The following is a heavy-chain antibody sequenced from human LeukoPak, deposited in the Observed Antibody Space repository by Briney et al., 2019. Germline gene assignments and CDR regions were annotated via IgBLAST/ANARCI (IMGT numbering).Heavy chain of an antibody. J-gene: IGHJ4*02. CDR3: ARGRTMVRGPVDY. V-gene: IGHV1-2*02. CDR1: GYTFIDYY. D-gene: IGHD3-10*01. Sequence: GASVKVSCKASGYTFIDYYIHWVRQAPGQGPEFVGWINPNSAYTHFAQKFQGRVTMTRDTSITTAYMELTRLTSDDTAVYFCARGRTMVRGPVDYWGQGTLVTVSS. CDR2: INPNSAYT.